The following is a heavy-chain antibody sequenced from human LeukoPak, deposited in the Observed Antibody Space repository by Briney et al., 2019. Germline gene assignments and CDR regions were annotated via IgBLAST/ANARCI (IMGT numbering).Heavy chain of an antibody. J-gene: IGHJ4*02. D-gene: IGHD6-13*01. V-gene: IGHV4-59*08. CDR3: ARHRIVAAGLFDFDY. CDR1: GGSISSYY. Sequence: SETLSLTCTVPGGSISSYYWSWIRQPPGKGLEMIGYIHYSGSTHYNPSLKSRVTISVDTSKNQFSLKLSSLTAADTAVYYCARHRIVAAGLFDFDYWGQGTLVTVSS. CDR2: IHYSGST.